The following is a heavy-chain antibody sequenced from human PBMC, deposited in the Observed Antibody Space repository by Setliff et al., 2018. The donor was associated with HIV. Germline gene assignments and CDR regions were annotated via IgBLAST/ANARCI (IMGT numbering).Heavy chain of an antibody. CDR3: ARGEQLVDNWFDP. V-gene: IGHV4-39*07. J-gene: IGHJ5*02. CDR1: GGSISSGGPGYY. Sequence: PSETLSLTCTVSGGSISSGGPGYYWGWVRQPPGGGLEWIGSVYYSGSTYYNPSRQSRLTISVDTSRNQFSLKLNSVTAADTAVYYCARGEQLVDNWFDPWGQGTLVTVSS. CDR2: VYYSGST. D-gene: IGHD6-13*01.